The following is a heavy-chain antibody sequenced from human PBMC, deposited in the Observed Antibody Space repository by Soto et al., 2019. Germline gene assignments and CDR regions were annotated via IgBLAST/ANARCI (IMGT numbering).Heavy chain of an antibody. CDR1: GFTFSSYS. Sequence: ALRLSCAASGFTFSSYSMNWVRQAPGKGLEWVSYISSSSSTIYYADSVKGRFTISRDNAKNSLYLQMNSLRDEDTAVYYCARDSHLSNFWSGYYIPIFDYWGQGTLVTV. V-gene: IGHV3-48*02. D-gene: IGHD3-3*01. CDR3: ARDSHLSNFWSGYYIPIFDY. J-gene: IGHJ4*02. CDR2: ISSSSSTI.